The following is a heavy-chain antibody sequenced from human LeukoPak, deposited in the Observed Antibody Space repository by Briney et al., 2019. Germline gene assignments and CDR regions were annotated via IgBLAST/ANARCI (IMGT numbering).Heavy chain of an antibody. Sequence: PSETLSLTCSVSGGSVSSSDYYWGWIRQPPGKGLEWIGSIYDRGSTYYNPSLKSRLTISVDTSKSQFSLKLSSVTAADTAVYYCASDCCSASCYGSDYWGQGTLVTVSS. CDR3: ASDCCSASCYGSDY. V-gene: IGHV4-39*01. D-gene: IGHD2-2*01. CDR2: IYDRGST. J-gene: IGHJ4*02. CDR1: GGSVSSSDYY.